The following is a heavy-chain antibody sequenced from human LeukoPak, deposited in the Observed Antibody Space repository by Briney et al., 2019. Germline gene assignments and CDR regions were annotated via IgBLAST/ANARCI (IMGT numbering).Heavy chain of an antibody. CDR1: GFTVSSNY. V-gene: IGHV3-53*01. CDR3: ARDRGGGPFDY. J-gene: IGHJ4*02. D-gene: IGHD3-10*01. Sequence: GGSLRLSCAASGFTVSSNYMSWVRQAPGKGLEWVSVIYSGGITYYADSVKGRFTISRDNSKNTLYLLMNSLRAEDTAVYYCARDRGGGPFDYWGQGTLVTVSS. CDR2: IYSGGIT.